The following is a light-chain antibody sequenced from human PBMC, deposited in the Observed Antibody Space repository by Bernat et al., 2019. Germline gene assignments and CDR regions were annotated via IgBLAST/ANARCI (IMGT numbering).Light chain of an antibody. CDR3: CSYAGDSGWV. CDR2: DVN. Sequence: QSALTQPRSVSGSPGQSVTISCTGTSGDVGSYNYVSWYQQHPGKAPTFMIYDVNKRPSGVPDRFSGSKSGNTASLTISGLQADDEAHYYCCSYAGDSGWVFGGGTKVTVL. J-gene: IGLJ3*02. CDR1: SGDVGSYNY. V-gene: IGLV2-11*01.